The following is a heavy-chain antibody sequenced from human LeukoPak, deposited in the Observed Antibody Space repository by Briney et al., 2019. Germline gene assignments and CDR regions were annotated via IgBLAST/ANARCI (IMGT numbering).Heavy chain of an antibody. V-gene: IGHV4-59*01. CDR2: IYYSGST. J-gene: IGHJ6*03. CDR3: ARVKWLRSGHYYYMDV. D-gene: IGHD5-12*01. CDR1: GGSISSYY. Sequence: PSETLSLTCTVSGGSISSYYWSWIRQPPGKGLEWIGYIYYSGSTNYNPSLKSRVTISVDTSKNQFSLKLSSVTAADTAVYYCARVKWLRSGHYYYMDVWGKGTTVTVSS.